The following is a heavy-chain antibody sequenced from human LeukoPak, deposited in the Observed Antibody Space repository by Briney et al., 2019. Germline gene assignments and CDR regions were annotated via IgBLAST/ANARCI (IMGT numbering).Heavy chain of an antibody. CDR2: ISSSGSAI. J-gene: IGHJ6*03. CDR1: GFTFSNYE. Sequence: PGGSLRLSCAGAGFTFSNYEMNWVRQAPGKGLEWVSYISSSGSAIYYAESVKGRFTISRDNAQNSLYLEMNSLRPEDTAIFYCARGASSSSWRQSYYYMDVWGKGTTVTISS. V-gene: IGHV3-48*03. D-gene: IGHD6-13*01. CDR3: ARGASSSSWRQSYYYMDV.